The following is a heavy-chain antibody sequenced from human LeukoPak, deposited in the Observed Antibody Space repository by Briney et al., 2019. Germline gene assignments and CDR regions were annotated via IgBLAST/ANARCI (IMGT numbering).Heavy chain of an antibody. V-gene: IGHV3-21*01. J-gene: IGHJ4*02. CDR3: ARDPRPYYDSSGRDY. CDR2: ISSSSSYI. D-gene: IGHD3-22*01. Sequence: TGGSLRLSCAASGFTFSSYSMNWVRQAPGKGLEWVSSISSSSSYIYYADSVKGRFTISRDNAKNSLYLQMNSLRAEDTAVYYCARDPRPYYDSSGRDYWGQGTLVTVSS. CDR1: GFTFSSYS.